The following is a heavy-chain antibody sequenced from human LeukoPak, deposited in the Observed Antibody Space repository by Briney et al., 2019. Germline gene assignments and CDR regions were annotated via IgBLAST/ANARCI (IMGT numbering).Heavy chain of an antibody. CDR3: ARLVVFDSIGYPFDY. CDR2: TYSGGTT. Sequence: PSETLSLTCTVSGGSISTSSYYWGWVRQPPGKGLEWIGTTYSGGTTYYNPSLKSRDTISVDTFKNQFSLQLRSVTAADTAVYYCARLVVFDSIGYPFDYWGQGALVTVSS. V-gene: IGHV4-39*01. J-gene: IGHJ4*02. CDR1: GGSISTSSYY. D-gene: IGHD3-22*01.